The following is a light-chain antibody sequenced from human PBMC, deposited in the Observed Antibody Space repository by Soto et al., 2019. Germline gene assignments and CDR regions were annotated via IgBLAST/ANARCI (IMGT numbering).Light chain of an antibody. CDR1: TSDVGGYNY. Sequence: QSVLTQAPSVSGSPGQTITISCTGTTSDVGGYNYVSWYQQHPGKAPKLMIYDVSNRHSGVSNRFSGSKSGNTAAPTISGVQAEDDADYYCSSYASSNTFVFGTGTKVTVL. V-gene: IGLV2-14*01. CDR2: DVS. J-gene: IGLJ1*01. CDR3: SSYASSNTFV.